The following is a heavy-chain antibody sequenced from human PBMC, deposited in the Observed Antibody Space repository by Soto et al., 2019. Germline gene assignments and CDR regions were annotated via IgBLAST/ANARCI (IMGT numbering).Heavy chain of an antibody. CDR3: ARDSGCSSGNSVNHYLDY. D-gene: IGHD3-10*01. CDR2: IKGDASEK. V-gene: IGHV3-7*01. Sequence: PGGSLRLSCATSGFNFGIYWMSWVRQAPGKGLEWVATIKGDASEKKYVDSVKGRFTTSRDNAKESLYLQMDSLRAEDTAVYYCARDSGCSSGNSVNHYLDYWGHGTLVTVSS. J-gene: IGHJ4*01. CDR1: GFNFGIYW.